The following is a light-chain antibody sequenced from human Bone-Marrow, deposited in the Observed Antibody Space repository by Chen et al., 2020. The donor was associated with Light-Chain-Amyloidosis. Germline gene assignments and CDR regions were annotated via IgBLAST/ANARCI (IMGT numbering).Light chain of an antibody. CDR3: QVWDRSSDRPV. Sequence: SYVLTQPSSVSVAPGPTATLACGGNKIGSTSVHWYQQTPGQAPLLVVYDDSDRPAGIPERLSGSDSGNTATLTISRVEAGDEADYYCQVWDRSSDRPVFGGGTKLTVL. CDR2: DDS. V-gene: IGLV3-21*02. J-gene: IGLJ3*02. CDR1: KIGSTS.